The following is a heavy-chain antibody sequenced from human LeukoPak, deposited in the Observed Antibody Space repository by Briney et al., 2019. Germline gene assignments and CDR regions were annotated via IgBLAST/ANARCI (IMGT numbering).Heavy chain of an antibody. V-gene: IGHV1-2*02. D-gene: IGHD5-18*01. J-gene: IGHJ4*02. CDR3: ARGESEYSYVDY. CDR1: GYTFTGYY. Sequence: ASVTVSCKASGYTFTGYYMHWVRQAPGQGLEWMGWINPNSGGSNYAQRFQGRVTMTRDTSISTAYMEPSRLRSDDTAVYYCARGESEYSYVDYWGQGALVTVSS. CDR2: INPNSGGS.